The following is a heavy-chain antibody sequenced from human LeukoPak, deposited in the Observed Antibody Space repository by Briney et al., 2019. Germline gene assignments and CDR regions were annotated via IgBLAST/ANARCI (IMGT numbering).Heavy chain of an antibody. Sequence: KPGGSLRLSCAASGFTFSDYYMSWIRQAPGKGLEWVSYISSSSSTTYYADSVKGRFTISRDNAKNSLYLQMNSLRAEDTAVYYCAREGLLHTGPSHSDDYWGQGTLVTVSS. J-gene: IGHJ4*02. CDR1: GFTFSDYY. CDR2: ISSSSSTT. CDR3: AREGLLHTGPSHSDDY. D-gene: IGHD3-10*01. V-gene: IGHV3-11*04.